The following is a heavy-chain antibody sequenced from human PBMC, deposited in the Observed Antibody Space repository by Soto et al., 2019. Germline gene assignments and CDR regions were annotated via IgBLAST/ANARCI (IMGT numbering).Heavy chain of an antibody. D-gene: IGHD3-10*01. V-gene: IGHV4-39*01. CDR2: IYYSGST. J-gene: IGHJ5*02. CDR1: GGSISPSSYY. CDR3: ARTGNIGVRGVRQGNWLDP. Sequence: PSETQSLPCTVPGGSISPSSYYRGCTRQTTGKGRERIGSIYYSGSTSHNPFLNSPVTISVDTSKIQFSLKLSSVKAAYAAVYYCARTGNIGVRGVRQGNWLDPWGQGTLVTVSS.